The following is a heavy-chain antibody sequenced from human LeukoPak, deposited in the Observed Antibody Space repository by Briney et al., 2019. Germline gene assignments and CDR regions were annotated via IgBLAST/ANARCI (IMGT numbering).Heavy chain of an antibody. D-gene: IGHD2-2*01. CDR2: IKEEGSEK. CDR1: GVTLTSAW. Sequence: GGSLRLSCAVSGVTLTSAWMSWVRQAPGKGLEWVASIKEEGSEKHYVDSVKGRFTISRDNAKNSLYLQMNSLRAEDTAVYYCARGHYQLSWGQGILVTVSS. CDR3: ARGHYQLS. J-gene: IGHJ5*02. V-gene: IGHV3-7*01.